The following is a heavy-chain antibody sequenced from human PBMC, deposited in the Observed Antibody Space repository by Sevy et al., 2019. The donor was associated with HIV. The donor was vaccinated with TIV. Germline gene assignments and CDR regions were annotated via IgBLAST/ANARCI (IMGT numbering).Heavy chain of an antibody. CDR3: ARDRFSGYDFWCAYSNWFDP. CDR1: GFTFSRSW. Sequence: GGSLRLSCAASGFTFSRSWMSWVRQAPGKGLEWVANIKEAGSEKYYVDSVKGRFTISRDNAKNSLYLQMNSLRAEDTAVYYCARDRFSGYDFWCAYSNWFDPWGQGTLVTVSS. CDR2: IKEAGSEK. V-gene: IGHV3-7*01. J-gene: IGHJ5*02. D-gene: IGHD3-3*01.